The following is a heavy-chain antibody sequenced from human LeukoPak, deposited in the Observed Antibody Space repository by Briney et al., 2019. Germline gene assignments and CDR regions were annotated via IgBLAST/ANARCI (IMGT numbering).Heavy chain of an antibody. CDR2: INPNSGGT. D-gene: IGHD3-9*01. V-gene: IGHV1-2*02. Sequence: ASVKVSCKASGYTFTGYYMHWVRQAPGQGLEWMGWINPNSGGTNYAQKFQGRVTMTRDTSISTAYMELSRLRYDDTAVYYCARNPPLHYDILTGYYANPEFDYWGQGTLVTVSS. J-gene: IGHJ4*02. CDR3: ARNPPLHYDILTGYYANPEFDY. CDR1: GYTFTGYY.